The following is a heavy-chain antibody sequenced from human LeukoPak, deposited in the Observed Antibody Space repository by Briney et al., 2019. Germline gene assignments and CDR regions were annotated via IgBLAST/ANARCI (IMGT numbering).Heavy chain of an antibody. CDR1: GYSFTNYW. Sequence: GESLKISCKGSGYSFTNYWIGWVRQMPGKGLEWMGIIYPGDSDTRYSPSFQGQVTISADKSISTAYLQWSSLKASDTAMYYCATARGYSGYDPYFDYWGQGTLVTVSS. D-gene: IGHD5-12*01. J-gene: IGHJ4*02. V-gene: IGHV5-51*01. CDR3: ATARGYSGYDPYFDY. CDR2: IYPGDSDT.